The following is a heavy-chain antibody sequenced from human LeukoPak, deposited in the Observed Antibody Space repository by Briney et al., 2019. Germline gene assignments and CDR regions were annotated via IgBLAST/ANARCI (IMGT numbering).Heavy chain of an antibody. CDR1: GYTFTSYY. CDR3: ARQPSFDAIDI. D-gene: IGHD2-2*01. Sequence: ASVRVSCKASGYTFTSYYLHWVRQAPGQGPEWMGWINPNSGGLNYAQEFQGRVTMTRDTSISTAYMELSRLRSDDTAVYYCARQPSFDAIDIWGQGTMVTVSS. CDR2: INPNSGGL. V-gene: IGHV1-2*02. J-gene: IGHJ3*02.